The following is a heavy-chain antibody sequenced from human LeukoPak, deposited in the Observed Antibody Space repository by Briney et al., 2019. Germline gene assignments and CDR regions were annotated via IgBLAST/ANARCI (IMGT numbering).Heavy chain of an antibody. Sequence: PGGSLRLSCAASGFTFSNAWMSWVRQAPGKGLEWVGRIKSKTDGGTTDYAAPVKGRFTISRDDSKNTLYLQMNSLKTEDTAVYYCTKPNYSLYSSSWLRVFYYYYYMDVWGKGTTVTISS. V-gene: IGHV3-15*01. D-gene: IGHD6-13*01. CDR2: IKSKTDGGTT. J-gene: IGHJ6*03. CDR1: GFTFSNAW. CDR3: TKPNYSLYSSSWLRVFYYYYYMDV.